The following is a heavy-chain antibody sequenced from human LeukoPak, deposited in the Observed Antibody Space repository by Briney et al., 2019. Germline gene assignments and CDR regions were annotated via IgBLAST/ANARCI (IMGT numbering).Heavy chain of an antibody. Sequence: GGSLRLSCAASGFTFSTYAMTWVRQAPGKGLEWVSAISGSGGSTYYADSVKGRFTISRDNSKNTLYLQMNSLRAEDTAVYYCAKTPGDYVSTLGYWGQGTLVTVSS. D-gene: IGHD4-17*01. J-gene: IGHJ4*02. CDR1: GFTFSTYA. CDR2: ISGSGGST. V-gene: IGHV3-23*01. CDR3: AKTPGDYVSTLGY.